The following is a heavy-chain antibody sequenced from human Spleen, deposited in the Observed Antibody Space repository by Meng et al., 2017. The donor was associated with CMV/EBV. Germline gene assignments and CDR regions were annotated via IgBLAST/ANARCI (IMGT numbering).Heavy chain of an antibody. CDR2: ITSSGAFT. D-gene: IGHD3-10*01. V-gene: IGHV3-23*01. CDR1: GLHFRSYS. J-gene: IGHJ4*02. CDR3: ARSGAHFGSGNYAY. Sequence: YGLHFRSYSLTRCGKDPGKWWEWSSTITSSGAFTYYPDSWKGRFTIARDNSKNTVFRQMNSLRVDDTAVYYCARSGAHFGSGNYAYWGKGKMVTVSS.